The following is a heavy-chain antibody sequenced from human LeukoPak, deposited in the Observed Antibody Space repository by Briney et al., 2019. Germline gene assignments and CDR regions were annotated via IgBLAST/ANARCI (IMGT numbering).Heavy chain of an antibody. J-gene: IGHJ4*02. V-gene: IGHV1-2*02. D-gene: IGHD6-13*01. CDR1: GYTFTGYY. Sequence: ASVSVSCTASGYTFTGYYMHWVRQARGQGLEWMGWINPNSGGTNYAQKFQGRVTMPRDTSISTAYMELSRLRSDDTAVYYCARDSRTGYSSSWFEFDYWGQGTLVTVSS. CDR3: ARDSRTGYSSSWFEFDY. CDR2: INPNSGGT.